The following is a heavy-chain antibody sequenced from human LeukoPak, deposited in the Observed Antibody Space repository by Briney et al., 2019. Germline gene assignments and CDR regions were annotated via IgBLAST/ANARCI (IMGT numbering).Heavy chain of an antibody. CDR2: ISGSGGST. Sequence: QPGGSLRLSCAASGFTFSSYAMSWVRQAPGKGLEWVSAISGSGGSTYYADSVKGRFTISRDNSKNTLYLQMNSLRAEDTAVYYCAASQWLVRWFDYWGQGTLVTVSS. V-gene: IGHV3-23*01. CDR3: AASQWLVRWFDY. CDR1: GFTFSSYA. J-gene: IGHJ4*02. D-gene: IGHD6-19*01.